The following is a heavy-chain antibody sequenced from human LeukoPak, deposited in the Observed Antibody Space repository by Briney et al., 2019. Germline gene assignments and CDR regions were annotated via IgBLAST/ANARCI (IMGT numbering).Heavy chain of an antibody. D-gene: IGHD6-13*01. CDR2: IYTSGST. J-gene: IGHJ4*02. V-gene: IGHV4-4*07. CDR3: ARERRFGAAAGTDY. Sequence: SETLSLTCTVSGGSISSCYWSWIRQPAGKGLEWIGRIYTSGSTNYNPSLKSRVTVSVDTSKNQFSLKLSSVTAADTAVYYCARERRFGAAAGTDYWGQGTLVTVSS. CDR1: GGSISSCY.